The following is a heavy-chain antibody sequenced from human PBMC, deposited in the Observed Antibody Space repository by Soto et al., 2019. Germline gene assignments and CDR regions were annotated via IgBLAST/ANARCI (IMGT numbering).Heavy chain of an antibody. Sequence: PSETLSLTCTVSGASIRNHYWSWLRQPPGKGLEWIAYIYNTARTNYNPSLERRLIISVAPSKNQFSLKLTSVAAADTAVYYCARTLDYGHMDVWGKGTTVIVSS. CDR2: IYNTART. D-gene: IGHD3-16*01. CDR1: GASIRNHY. CDR3: ARTLDYGHMDV. J-gene: IGHJ6*03. V-gene: IGHV4-59*11.